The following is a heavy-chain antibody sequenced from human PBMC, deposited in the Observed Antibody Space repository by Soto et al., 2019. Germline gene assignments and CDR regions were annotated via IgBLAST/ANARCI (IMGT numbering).Heavy chain of an antibody. CDR3: AREGRLLFDY. J-gene: IGHJ4*02. D-gene: IGHD4-17*01. V-gene: IGHV3-48*03. CDR1: GFTFSSYE. CDR2: IGSSGSTI. Sequence: GSLRLSCAASGFTFSSYEMNWVRQAPGKGLEWVSYIGSSGSTIYYADSVKGRFTISRDNAKNSLYLQMNSLRAEDTAVYYCAREGRLLFDYWGQGTLVTVSS.